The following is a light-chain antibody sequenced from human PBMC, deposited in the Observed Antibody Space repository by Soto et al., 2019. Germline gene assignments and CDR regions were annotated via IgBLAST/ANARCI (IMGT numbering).Light chain of an antibody. V-gene: IGLV2-8*01. J-gene: IGLJ1*01. CDR2: EVS. Sequence: QSVLTQPPSASGSPGQSVTISCTGANSDVGSYNFVSWYQQHPGRAPKLLIYEVSKRPSGVPDRFSGSKSGNTASLTGSGLQAEDEADYYCSSYAGTNTRYLFGSGTKVTVL. CDR1: NSDVGSYNF. CDR3: SSYAGTNTRYL.